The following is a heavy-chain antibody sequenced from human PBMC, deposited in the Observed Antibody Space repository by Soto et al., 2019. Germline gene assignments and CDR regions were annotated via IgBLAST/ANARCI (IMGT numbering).Heavy chain of an antibody. CDR3: ARDKYCSGGSCRKNWFDP. J-gene: IGHJ5*02. D-gene: IGHD2-15*01. Sequence: PSETLSLTCTGSGGSISSSYWSWIRQPPGKGLEWLAYIYDDGSANYNPSLKSRATIPLDMSKNQFSLKLTSVTAADTAVYYCARDKYCSGGSCRKNWFDPWGQGTLVTVSS. V-gene: IGHV4-59*01. CDR1: GGSISSSY. CDR2: IYDDGSA.